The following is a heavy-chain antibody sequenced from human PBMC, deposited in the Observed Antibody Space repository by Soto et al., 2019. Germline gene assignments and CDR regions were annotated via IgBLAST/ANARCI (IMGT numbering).Heavy chain of an antibody. Sequence: QVQLVESGGGLVKPGGSLRLSCAASGFTFSDYYMSWIRQAPGKGLEWVSYISSSSSYTNYADSVKGRFTISRDNAKNSLYLQMNSLRAEDTAVYYCARVRVAYSSSVYYFDYWGQGTLVTVSS. CDR1: GFTFSDYY. CDR3: ARVRVAYSSSVYYFDY. CDR2: ISSSSSYT. J-gene: IGHJ4*02. D-gene: IGHD6-6*01. V-gene: IGHV3-11*06.